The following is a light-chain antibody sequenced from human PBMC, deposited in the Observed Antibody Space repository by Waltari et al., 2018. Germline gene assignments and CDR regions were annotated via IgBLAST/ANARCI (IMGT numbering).Light chain of an antibody. CDR1: QSVFYSHNSKNY. CDR3: QQYYSTLVT. Sequence: DIVMTQSPDSLAVSLGERANIHCKSSQSVFYSHNSKNYLAWYQQKPGQPPKLLIYGASARESGVPDRFSGSGSGTDFTLTISNLQAADVAVYYCQQYYSTLVTFGGGTKVEIK. J-gene: IGKJ4*01. V-gene: IGKV4-1*01. CDR2: GAS.